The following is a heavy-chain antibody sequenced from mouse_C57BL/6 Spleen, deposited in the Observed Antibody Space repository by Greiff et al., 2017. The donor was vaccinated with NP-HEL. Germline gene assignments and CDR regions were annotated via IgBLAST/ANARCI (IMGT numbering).Heavy chain of an antibody. Sequence: VQLQQSGAELVRPGASVTLSCKASGYTFTDYEMHWVKQTPVHGLEWIGAIDPETGGTAYNQKFKGKAILTADKSSSTAYMELRSLTSEDSAVYYCTRGGYGSSLYWYFDVWGTGTTVTVSS. V-gene: IGHV1-15*01. CDR2: IDPETGGT. CDR1: GYTFTDYE. D-gene: IGHD1-1*01. CDR3: TRGGYGSSLYWYFDV. J-gene: IGHJ1*03.